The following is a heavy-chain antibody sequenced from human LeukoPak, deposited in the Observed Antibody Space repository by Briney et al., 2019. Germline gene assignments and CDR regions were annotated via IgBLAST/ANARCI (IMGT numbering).Heavy chain of an antibody. D-gene: IGHD3-22*01. J-gene: IGHJ4*02. CDR3: ARVLVHDASGYHYYFDN. Sequence: SQTLSLTCTASDGSISSSGYYWSWIRQHPGKGLEWIVYIYFSGNTYYNPSLESRVIISVDTSKNQFSLKLNSVTAADTAVYFCARVLVHDASGYHYYFDNWGQGTLVTVSS. V-gene: IGHV4-31*03. CDR1: DGSISSSGYY. CDR2: IYFSGNT.